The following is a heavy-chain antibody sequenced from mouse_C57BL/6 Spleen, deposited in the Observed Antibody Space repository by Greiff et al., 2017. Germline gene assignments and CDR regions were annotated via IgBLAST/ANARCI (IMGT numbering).Heavy chain of an antibody. CDR2: ISSGSSTI. V-gene: IGHV5-17*01. Sequence: EVQLVESGGGLVKPGGSLKLSCAASGFTFSDYGMHWVRQAPEKGLEWVAYISSGSSTIYYADTVKGRFTISRDNAKNTLFLQMTSLRSEDTAMYYCARQGFYGNYGYFDVWGTGTTVTVSS. CDR3: ARQGFYGNYGYFDV. J-gene: IGHJ1*03. CDR1: GFTFSDYG. D-gene: IGHD2-1*01.